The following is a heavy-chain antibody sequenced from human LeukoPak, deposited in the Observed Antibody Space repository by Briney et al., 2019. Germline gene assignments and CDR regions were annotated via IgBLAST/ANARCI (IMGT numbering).Heavy chain of an antibody. D-gene: IGHD3-22*01. V-gene: IGHV3-23*01. Sequence: GGSLRLSCAASGFTFSTYAMTWVRQAPGEGLEWVSLISGSGGSAYDADSVKGRFTISRDNSESTLYLQMNSLRADDSAIYYCARAPYYYDTRGYYMYYFDYWGQGTLVTVSS. CDR2: ISGSGGSA. CDR3: ARAPYYYDTRGYYMYYFDY. J-gene: IGHJ4*02. CDR1: GFTFSTYA.